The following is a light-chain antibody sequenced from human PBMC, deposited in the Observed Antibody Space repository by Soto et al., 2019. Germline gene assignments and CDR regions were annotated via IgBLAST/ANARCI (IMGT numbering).Light chain of an antibody. J-gene: IGLJ3*02. Sequence: QSVLTQPASVSGAPGQSITISCTGTSSDVGGYNYVSWYQQHPGKAPKLMIYEVSNRPSGVSHRFSGSKSGNAASLTISGLEAEDEAYYYCSSDTSGSTWVFGGGTQLTVL. CDR1: SSDVGGYNY. CDR3: SSDTSGSTWV. CDR2: EVS. V-gene: IGLV2-14*01.